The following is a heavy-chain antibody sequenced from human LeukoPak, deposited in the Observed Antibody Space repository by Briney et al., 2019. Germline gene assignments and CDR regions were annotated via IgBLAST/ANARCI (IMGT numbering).Heavy chain of an antibody. V-gene: IGHV3-9*01. CDR2: ISWNSGSI. Sequence: GGSLGLSCAASGFTFDDYAMHWVRQAPGKGLEWVSGISWNSGSIGYADSVKGRFTISRDNAKNSLYLQMNSLRAEDTALYYCATHSDDAAFDIWGQGTMVTVSS. D-gene: IGHD1-1*01. CDR1: GFTFDDYA. J-gene: IGHJ3*02. CDR3: ATHSDDAAFDI.